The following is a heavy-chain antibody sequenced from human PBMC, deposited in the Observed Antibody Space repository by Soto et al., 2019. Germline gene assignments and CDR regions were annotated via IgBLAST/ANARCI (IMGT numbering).Heavy chain of an antibody. CDR2: ISSSSSYI. V-gene: IGHV3-21*01. CDR1: GFTFSSYS. CDR3: ARDRAGLGSSLFWFDP. J-gene: IGHJ5*02. D-gene: IGHD6-6*01. Sequence: PGGSLRLSCAASGFTFSSYSMNWVRQAPGKGLEWVSSISSSSSYIYYADSVKGRFTISRDNAKNSLYLQMNSLRAEDTAVYYCARDRAGLGSSLFWFDPWGQGTLVTVSS.